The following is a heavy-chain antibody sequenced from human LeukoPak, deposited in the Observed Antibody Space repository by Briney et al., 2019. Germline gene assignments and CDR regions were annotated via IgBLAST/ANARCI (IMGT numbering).Heavy chain of an antibody. CDR2: ISGSGGST. CDR3: AKAAYDYVWGSYRSLGNWFDP. D-gene: IGHD3-16*02. V-gene: IGHV3-23*01. CDR1: GFTFSSYG. Sequence: GGSLRLSCAASGFTFSSYGMSWVRQAPGKGLEWVSAISGSGGSTYYADSVKGRFTISRDNSKNTLYLQMNSLRAEDTAVYYCAKAAYDYVWGSYRSLGNWFDPWGQGTLVTVSS. J-gene: IGHJ5*02.